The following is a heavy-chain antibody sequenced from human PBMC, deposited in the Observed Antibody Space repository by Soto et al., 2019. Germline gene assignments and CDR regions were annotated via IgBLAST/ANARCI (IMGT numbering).Heavy chain of an antibody. CDR2: IYPSDSDT. Sequence: GESLKISCKGSGDNFAGYWIAWVRQMPGKGLELMGIIYPSDSDTRYRPSLQGQVTITAGKSISSAYLQWSSLRASDTAMYYCARGGVSTRTFDYWGQGTPVTVSS. J-gene: IGHJ4*02. CDR1: GDNFAGYW. CDR3: ARGGVSTRTFDY. V-gene: IGHV5-51*01. D-gene: IGHD3-3*01.